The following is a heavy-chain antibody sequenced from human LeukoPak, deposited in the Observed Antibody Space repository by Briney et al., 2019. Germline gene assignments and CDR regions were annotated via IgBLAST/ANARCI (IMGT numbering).Heavy chain of an antibody. Sequence: SETLSLTCSVSGTSLNSGSRYWSWIRQPAGKGLEWVGRVYASGSTYYNPSLKSRVTISIDTSRNHFSLKMTSVTAADTAVYYCARVGTAGTYRDNYFDFWGQGALVTVSS. V-gene: IGHV4-61*02. J-gene: IGHJ4*02. CDR2: VYASGST. CDR3: ARVGTAGTYRDNYFDF. CDR1: GTSLNSGSRY. D-gene: IGHD3-16*02.